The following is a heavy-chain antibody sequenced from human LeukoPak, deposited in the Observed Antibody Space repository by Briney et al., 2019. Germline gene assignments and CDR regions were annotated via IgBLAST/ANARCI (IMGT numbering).Heavy chain of an antibody. Sequence: GGSLRLSCAASGFTFSDHDMDWVRQAPGKGLEWVGRVRKKTNSYTTEYAASVKGRFTISRDDSQNSLYLQMNSLTAEDTAVYYCARLVGADNWGQGTLVIVSS. J-gene: IGHJ4*02. D-gene: IGHD1-26*01. CDR2: VRKKTNSYTT. V-gene: IGHV3-72*01. CDR1: GFTFSDHD. CDR3: ARLVGADN.